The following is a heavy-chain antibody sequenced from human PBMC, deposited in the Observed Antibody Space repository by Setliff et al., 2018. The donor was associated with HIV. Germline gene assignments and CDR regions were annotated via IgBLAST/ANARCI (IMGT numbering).Heavy chain of an antibody. CDR2: INPSGGLT. Sequence: ASVKVSCKSSAHPRYYYMHWVRQVPGIGLQWMGVINPSGGLTDYPQKFQGRVTMTTDTSTNTIYMQLSSLTSEDTAVCYCAREGLWFGDRGYYMDVWGTGTAVTVSS. D-gene: IGHD3-10*01. CDR1: AHPRYYY. J-gene: IGHJ6*03. V-gene: IGHV1-46*01. CDR3: AREGLWFGDRGYYMDV.